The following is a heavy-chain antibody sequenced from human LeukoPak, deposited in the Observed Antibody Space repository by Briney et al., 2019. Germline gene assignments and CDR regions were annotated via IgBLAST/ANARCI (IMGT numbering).Heavy chain of an antibody. V-gene: IGHV4-39*07. CDR2: IYYSGST. CDR1: GGSISSSSYY. J-gene: IGHJ5*02. CDR3: ARLITMIASWFDP. Sequence: SETLSLTCTVSGGSISSSSYYWGWLRQPPGKGLEWIGSIYYSGSTYYNPSIKSRVTISVDTSKNHFSLKLSSVAAADTAVYYCARLITMIASWFDPWGQGTLVSVSS. D-gene: IGHD3-22*01.